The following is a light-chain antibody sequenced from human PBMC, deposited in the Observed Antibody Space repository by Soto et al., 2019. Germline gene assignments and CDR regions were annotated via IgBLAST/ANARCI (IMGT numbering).Light chain of an antibody. Sequence: ENILTQSPGTLSLSTGEGATLSCRASQSVSSSYIAWYQQRPGQTPSLLIYGASSRATGIPDRFSGSGSGTDFTLTISRLEPEDFAVYFCQQYVSSPPTFGQGTKVDIK. CDR2: GAS. V-gene: IGKV3-20*01. CDR3: QQYVSSPPT. CDR1: QSVSSSY. J-gene: IGKJ1*01.